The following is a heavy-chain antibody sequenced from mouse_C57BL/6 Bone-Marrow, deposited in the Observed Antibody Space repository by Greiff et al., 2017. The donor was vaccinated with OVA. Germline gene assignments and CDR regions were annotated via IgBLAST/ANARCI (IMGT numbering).Heavy chain of an antibody. J-gene: IGHJ3*01. CDR3: ARHGNYPAWFDY. V-gene: IGHV1-69*01. CDR2: IDPSDSYT. CDR1: GYTFTSYW. Sequence: QVQLQQPGAELVMPGASVKLSCKASGYTFTSYWMHWVKQRPGQGLEWIGEIDPSDSYTNYNQKFKGKSTLTVDKSSSPAYMQLSSLTSEDSAVYYCARHGNYPAWFDYWGQGTLVTVSA. D-gene: IGHD2-1*01.